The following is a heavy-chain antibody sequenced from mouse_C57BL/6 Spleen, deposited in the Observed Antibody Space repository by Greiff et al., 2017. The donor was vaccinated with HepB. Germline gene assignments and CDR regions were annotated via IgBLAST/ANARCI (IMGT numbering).Heavy chain of an antibody. V-gene: IGHV5-17*01. D-gene: IGHD1-1*01. J-gene: IGHJ1*03. CDR1: GFTFSDYG. CDR2: ISSGSSTI. Sequence: EVKLVESGGGLVKPGGSLKLSCAASGFTFSDYGMHWVRQAPEKGLEWVAYISSGSSTIYYADTVKGRFTISRDNAKNTLFLQMTSLRSEDTAMYYCARVDYYGSRGYFDVWGTGTTVTVSS. CDR3: ARVDYYGSRGYFDV.